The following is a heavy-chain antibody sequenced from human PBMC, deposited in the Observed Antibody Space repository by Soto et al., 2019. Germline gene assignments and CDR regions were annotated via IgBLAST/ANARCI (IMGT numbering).Heavy chain of an antibody. D-gene: IGHD2-21*01. J-gene: IGHJ4*01. Sequence: EVQLLESGGGLVQPGGSVRLSCAASGFTFSSYAMSWVRQAPGKGLEWVSAISGSGGSTYYADSVKGRFTISRDNSKNTLYLQMNSLRAEDTAVYYCATFPPPGDYFDYWGQGTLVTVSS. CDR2: ISGSGGST. CDR1: GFTFSSYA. V-gene: IGHV3-23*01. CDR3: ATFPPPGDYFDY.